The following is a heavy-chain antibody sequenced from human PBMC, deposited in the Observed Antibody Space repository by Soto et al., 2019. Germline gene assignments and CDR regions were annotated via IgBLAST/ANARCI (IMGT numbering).Heavy chain of an antibody. V-gene: IGHV1-46*01. Sequence: KERVASVKVSCKASGYTFTSYYMHWVRQAPGQGLEWMGIINPSGGSTSNAQKFQGRVTMTRDTSTSTVYMELSRLRSDDTAVYYCAIRHYYDSSGYSNPPDAFDIWGQGTTVTVSS. CDR2: INPSGGST. D-gene: IGHD3-22*01. CDR3: AIRHYYDSSGYSNPPDAFDI. J-gene: IGHJ3*02. CDR1: GYTFTSYY.